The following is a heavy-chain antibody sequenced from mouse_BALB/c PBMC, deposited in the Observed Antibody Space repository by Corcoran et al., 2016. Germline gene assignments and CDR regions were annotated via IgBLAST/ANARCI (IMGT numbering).Heavy chain of an antibody. CDR1: GYSFTDYI. V-gene: IGHV1-39*01. D-gene: IGHD1-1*01. J-gene: IGHJ2*01. CDR3: ARDYGSSYFDY. CDR2: INPYYGST. Sequence: EIQLQQTGPELVKPGDSVKISCKASGYSFTDYIMLWVKQSHGKSLEWIGNINPYYGSTSYNLKFKGKATLTVDKSSSTAYMQLNSLTSEDSAVYYCARDYGSSYFDYWGQGTTLTVSS.